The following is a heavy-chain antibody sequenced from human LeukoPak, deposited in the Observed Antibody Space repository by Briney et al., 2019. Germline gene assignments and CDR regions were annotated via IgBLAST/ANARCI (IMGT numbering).Heavy chain of an antibody. CDR1: GGSISSYY. CDR2: IYTSGST. Sequence: SETLSLTCTVSGGSISSYYWSWIRQPAGKGLEWIGRIYTSGSTNYNPSLKSRVTMSVDTSKNQFSLKLSSVTAADTAVYYCARDYVPFCSSTSCYDAFDIWGQGTMVTVSS. CDR3: ARDYVPFCSSTSCYDAFDI. J-gene: IGHJ3*02. D-gene: IGHD2-2*01. V-gene: IGHV4-4*07.